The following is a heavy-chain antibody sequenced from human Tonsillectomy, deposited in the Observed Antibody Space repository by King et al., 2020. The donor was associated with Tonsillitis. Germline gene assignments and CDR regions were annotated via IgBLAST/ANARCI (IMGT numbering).Heavy chain of an antibody. CDR1: GGSISSSSYY. CDR2: IYYSGST. CDR3: ASPEGIAVAGNGYSFDY. Sequence: QLQESGPGLVKPSETLSLTCTVAGGSISSSSYYWGWIRQPPGKGLEGIGSIYYSGSTYYNASLKSRVTISVDTAKNQFYLKMSSVTAADTAVYYCASPEGIAVAGNGYSFDYWGQGTLVTVSS. D-gene: IGHD6-19*01. V-gene: IGHV4-39*07. J-gene: IGHJ4*02.